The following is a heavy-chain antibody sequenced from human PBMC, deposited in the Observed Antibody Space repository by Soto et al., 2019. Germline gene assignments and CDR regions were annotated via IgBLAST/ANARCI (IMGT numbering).Heavy chain of an antibody. CDR3: ARHLRGYCSGGSCYHNWFDP. CDR1: GYSFTSYW. CDR2: IYPGDSDT. D-gene: IGHD2-15*01. V-gene: IGHV5-51*01. J-gene: IGHJ5*02. Sequence: GESLKISCKGSGYSFTSYWIGWVRQMPGKGLEWMGIIYPGDSDTRYSPSFQGQVTISADKSISTAYLQWSSLKASDTAMYYCARHLRGYCSGGSCYHNWFDPWGQGTLVTVSS.